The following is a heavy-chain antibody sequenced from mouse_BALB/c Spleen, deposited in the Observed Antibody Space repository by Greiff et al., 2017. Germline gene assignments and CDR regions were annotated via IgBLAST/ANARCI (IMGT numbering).Heavy chain of an antibody. CDR1: GFTFSSFG. V-gene: IGHV5-17*02. J-gene: IGHJ2*01. CDR3: ARSGYGNFFFDY. CDR2: ISSGSSTI. D-gene: IGHD2-1*01. Sequence: EVQGVESGGGLVQPGGSRKLSCAASGFTFSSFGMHWVRQAPEKGLEWVAYISSGSSTIYYADTVKGRFTISRDNPKNTLFLQMTSLRSEDTAMYYCARSGYGNFFFDYWGQGTTLTVSS.